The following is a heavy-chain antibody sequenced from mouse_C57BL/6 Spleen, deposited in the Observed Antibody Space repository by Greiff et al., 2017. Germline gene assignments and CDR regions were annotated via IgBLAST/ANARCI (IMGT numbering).Heavy chain of an antibody. J-gene: IGHJ4*01. V-gene: IGHV5-9-1*02. CDR1: GFTFSSYA. D-gene: IGHD2-1*01. CDR3: TRDHGNYVGDY. Sequence: EVKLVESGEGLVKPGGSLKLSCAASGFTFSSYAMSWVRQTPEKRLEWVAYISSGGDYIYYADTVKGRFTISRDNARNTLYLQMSSLKSEDTAMYYCTRDHGNYVGDYWGQGTSVTVSS. CDR2: ISSGGDYI.